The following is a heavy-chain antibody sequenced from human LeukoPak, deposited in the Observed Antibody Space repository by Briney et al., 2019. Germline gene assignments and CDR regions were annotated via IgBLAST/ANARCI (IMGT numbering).Heavy chain of an antibody. CDR2: IYSGART. CDR1: GLTVSSNY. J-gene: IGHJ6*03. Sequence: PGGSLRLSCAASGLTVSSNYINWVRQAPGKGLEWVSVIYSGARTDYADSVKGRFTISRDNSLNTVFLQMNSLRVADTAVYYCARDRSGYYYMDVWGKGTTVTVAS. V-gene: IGHV3-53*01. CDR3: ARDRSGYYYMDV. D-gene: IGHD2-15*01.